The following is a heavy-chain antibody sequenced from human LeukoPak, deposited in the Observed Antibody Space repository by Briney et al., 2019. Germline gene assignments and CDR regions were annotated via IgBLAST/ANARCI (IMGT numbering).Heavy chain of an antibody. CDR1: GFTFSSYD. Sequence: GGSLRLSCAASGFTFSSYDMHWVRQATGKGLEWVSAIGTAGDTYYPGSVKGRFAISRENAKNSLYLQMNSLRAGDTAVYYCASARSVGRYSSSWYFYYGMDVWGQGTTVTVSS. V-gene: IGHV3-13*04. D-gene: IGHD6-13*01. CDR3: ASARSVGRYSSSWYFYYGMDV. J-gene: IGHJ6*02. CDR2: IGTAGDT.